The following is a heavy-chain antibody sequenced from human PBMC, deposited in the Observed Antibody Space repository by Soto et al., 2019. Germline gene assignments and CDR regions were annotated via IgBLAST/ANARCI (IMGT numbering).Heavy chain of an antibody. J-gene: IGHJ4*02. V-gene: IGHV3-23*01. CDR1: GFPFSSYV. CDR2: ISGGGSNT. D-gene: IGHD4-4*01. Sequence: PGGSLRLSCAASGFPFSSYVMSWVRQAPGKGLEWVSGISGGGSNTFYADYVKGRFTISRDNSKNTLLLQMNSLGAEDTAVYYCAKDSNKYSSSLRGRYFDYWGQGXGVTVSS. CDR3: AKDSNKYSSSLRGRYFDY.